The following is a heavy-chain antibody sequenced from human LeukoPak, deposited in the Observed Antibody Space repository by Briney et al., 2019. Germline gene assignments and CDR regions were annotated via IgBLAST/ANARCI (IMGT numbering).Heavy chain of an antibody. CDR3: ARSLPSYSSSFADHNWFDP. D-gene: IGHD6-6*01. Sequence: SETLSLTCTVSGGSLSSSSYYWGWIRQPPGKGLEWIGSIYYSGSTYYNPSLKSRVTISVDTSKNQFSLKLSSVTAADTAVYYCARSLPSYSSSFADHNWFDPWGQGTLVTVSP. V-gene: IGHV4-39*01. CDR2: IYYSGST. CDR1: GGSLSSSSYY. J-gene: IGHJ5*02.